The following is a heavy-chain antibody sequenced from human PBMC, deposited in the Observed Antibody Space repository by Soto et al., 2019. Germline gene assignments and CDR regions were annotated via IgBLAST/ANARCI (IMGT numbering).Heavy chain of an antibody. CDR2: ISYDGSNE. V-gene: IGHV3-30*03. Sequence: PGGSLRLSCAASGFTFSSYGMHWVRQAPGKGLEWVAVISYDGSNEYYADSVKGRFTISRDNSKNTLYLQMNSLRAEDTAVYYCEYCRTTVTTPADYWGQGTLATVSS. CDR3: EYCRTTVTTPADY. CDR1: GFTFSSYG. D-gene: IGHD4-17*01. J-gene: IGHJ4*02.